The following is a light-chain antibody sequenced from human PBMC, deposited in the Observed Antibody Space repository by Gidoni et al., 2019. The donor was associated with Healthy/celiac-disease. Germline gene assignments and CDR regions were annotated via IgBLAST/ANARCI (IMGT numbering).Light chain of an antibody. CDR3: QQYGSSPRT. J-gene: IGKJ1*01. CDR1: QSVSTSY. Sequence: DIVLTQSPGTLSLSPGERATLSCSASQSVSTSYLAWYQQKPGQAPRLLTYGASSRATGIPDRFSGSGSGTDFTLTISRLEPEDFAVYYCQQYGSSPRTFGQGTKVEIK. V-gene: IGKV3-20*01. CDR2: GAS.